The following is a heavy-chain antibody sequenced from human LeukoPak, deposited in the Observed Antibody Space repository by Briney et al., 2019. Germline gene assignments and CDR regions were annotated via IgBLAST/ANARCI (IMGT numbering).Heavy chain of an antibody. V-gene: IGHV1-69*02. J-gene: IGHJ2*01. CDR2: IIPILGIA. Sequence: ASVKVSCKASGGTFSSYTISWVRQAPGQGLEWMGRIIPILGIANYAQKFQGRVTITADKSTSTAYMELSSLRSEDTAVYYCARGYYDSSGSWYFDLWGRGTLVTVSS. CDR1: GGTFSSYT. D-gene: IGHD3-22*01. CDR3: ARGYYDSSGSWYFDL.